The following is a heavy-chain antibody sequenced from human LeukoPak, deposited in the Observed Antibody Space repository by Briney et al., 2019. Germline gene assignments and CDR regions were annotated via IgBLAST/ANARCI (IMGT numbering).Heavy chain of an antibody. J-gene: IGHJ6*04. V-gene: IGHV3-23*01. CDR2: ISGSGGKT. CDR1: GFTLRSYA. CDR3: ARRALRYCSSTSCPAQYYGVDV. D-gene: IGHD2-2*01. Sequence: GGSLRLSCAASGFTLRSYAMSWVRQAPGKGLEWVSVISGSGGKTYYADSVKGRFTISRDNAKNSLYLQTNSLRAEDTAVYYCARRALRYCSSTSCPAQYYGVDVWGKGTTVTVSS.